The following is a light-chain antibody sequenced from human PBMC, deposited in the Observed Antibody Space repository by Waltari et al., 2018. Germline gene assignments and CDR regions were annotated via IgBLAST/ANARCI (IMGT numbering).Light chain of an antibody. J-gene: IGKJ1*01. CDR2: SAS. V-gene: IGKV1-6*01. CDR3: LQDHNYPST. CDR1: QGIGSD. Sequence: AVQMTQSPSSLFALVGDRVSITCRASQGIGSDLAWYQQRPGRAPTLLVFSASTLHTGVPSRFSGSGSGTDFTLTINSLQPEDFATYYCLQDHNYPSTFGQGTNVEI.